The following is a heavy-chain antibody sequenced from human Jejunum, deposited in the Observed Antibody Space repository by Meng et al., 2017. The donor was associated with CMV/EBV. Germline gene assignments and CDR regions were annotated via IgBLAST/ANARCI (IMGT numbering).Heavy chain of an antibody. J-gene: IGHJ4*02. CDR1: GFSLSTSGVG. D-gene: IGHD6-6*01. CDR3: AHVDYSSSSADY. Sequence: QITLRESGPTLLKPTETLTLTCTFSGFSLSTSGVGVGWVRQPPGKALEWLVFIYWDNDKRYSPSLKSRLSITKDTSNNQVVLTMTNMDPMDTATYYCAHVDYSSSSADYWGQGTLVTVSS. CDR2: IYWDNDK. V-gene: IGHV2-5*02.